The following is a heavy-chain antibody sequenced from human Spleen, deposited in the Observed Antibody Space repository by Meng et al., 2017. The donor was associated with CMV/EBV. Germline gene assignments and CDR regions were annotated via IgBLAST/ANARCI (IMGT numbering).Heavy chain of an antibody. CDR3: AKDAEHATSWYYWFEH. V-gene: IGHV1-18*01. CDR2: ISGFDGNT. D-gene: IGHD6-13*01. Sequence: QVQLLQSGPEMKKPGASVMVSCKTSGYIFSNYGIAWVRQAPGQGLEWMGWISGFDGNTNYAQRLQGRVTLTRDTSTTTVYMQLRNLEPDDTAVYYCAKDAEHATSWYYWFEHWGQGTLVTVSS. J-gene: IGHJ5*02. CDR1: GYIFSNYG.